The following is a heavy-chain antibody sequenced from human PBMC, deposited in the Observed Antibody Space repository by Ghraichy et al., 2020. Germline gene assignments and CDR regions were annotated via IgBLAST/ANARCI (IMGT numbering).Heavy chain of an antibody. CDR3: ARDLTWIQDY. V-gene: IGHV3-7*01. J-gene: IGHJ4*02. CDR2: IKQDGIEK. D-gene: IGHD5-18*01. CDR1: GFTFSSYW. Sequence: GGSLRLSCAASGFTFSSYWMNWVRQAPGKGLEWVANIKQDGIEKHYVDSVKGRFTIFRDNAKNSLYLQMNSLRAEDTAVYYCARDLTWIQDYWGQGTLVTVSS.